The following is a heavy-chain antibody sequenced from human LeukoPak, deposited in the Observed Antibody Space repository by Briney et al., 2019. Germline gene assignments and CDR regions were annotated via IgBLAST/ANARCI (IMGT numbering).Heavy chain of an antibody. CDR3: ARMGVSYYYDSSTYYPAAFDV. D-gene: IGHD3-22*01. CDR2: IFHSGSI. V-gene: IGHV4-38-2*01. Sequence: SETLSLTCGVSGYSISSGYYWGWIRQSPEKGLEWIATIFHSGSIYYNPSLKSRVTLSVDTSKNQFTLKLSSVTAAETALYYCARMGVSYYYDSSTYYPAAFDVWGQGTMVSVSS. CDR1: GYSISSGYY. J-gene: IGHJ3*01.